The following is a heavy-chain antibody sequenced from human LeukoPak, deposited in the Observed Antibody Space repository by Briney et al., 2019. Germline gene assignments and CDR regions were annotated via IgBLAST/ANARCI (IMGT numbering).Heavy chain of an antibody. J-gene: IGHJ3*02. CDR2: IYSGGST. Sequence: GGSLRLSCAASGFTFSSYWMHWVRQAPGKGLEWVSVIYSGGSTYYADSVKGRFTISRDNSKNTLYLQMNSLRAEDTAVYYCARDLVTDDNIAATDAFDIWGQGTMVTVSS. CDR1: GFTFSSYW. V-gene: IGHV3-66*01. CDR3: ARDLVTDDNIAATDAFDI. D-gene: IGHD6-13*01.